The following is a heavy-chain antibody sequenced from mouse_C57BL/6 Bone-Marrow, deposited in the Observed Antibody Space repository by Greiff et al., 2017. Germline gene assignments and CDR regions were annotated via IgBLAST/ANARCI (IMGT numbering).Heavy chain of an antibody. CDR2: IYPGDGDT. CDR3: ARGGYDAWFAY. CDR1: GYAFSSSW. Sequence: VQLQHSGPELVKPGASVKISCKASGYAFSSSWMNWVKQRPGKGLEWIGRIYPGDGDTNYNGKFKGKATLTADKSSSTAYMQLSSLTSEDSAVYFCARGGYDAWFAYWGQGTLVTVSA. V-gene: IGHV1-82*01. J-gene: IGHJ3*01. D-gene: IGHD2-2*01.